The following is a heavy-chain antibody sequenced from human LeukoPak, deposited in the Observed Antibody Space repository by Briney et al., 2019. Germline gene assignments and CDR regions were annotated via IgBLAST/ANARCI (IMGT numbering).Heavy chain of an antibody. Sequence: ASVKVSCKASGYTFTSYGISWVRQAPGQGLEWMGWISAYNGNTNYAQKLQGRVTMTTDTSTSTAYMELRSLRSDDTAVYYCARDQVSWFGELPIFDYWGQGTLVTVSS. V-gene: IGHV1-18*01. J-gene: IGHJ4*02. CDR1: GYTFTSYG. CDR2: ISAYNGNT. D-gene: IGHD3-10*01. CDR3: ARDQVSWFGELPIFDY.